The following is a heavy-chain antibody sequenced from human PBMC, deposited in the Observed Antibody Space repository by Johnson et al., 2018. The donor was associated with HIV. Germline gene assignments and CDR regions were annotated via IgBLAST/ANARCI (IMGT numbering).Heavy chain of an antibody. CDR1: GFTFRDYY. D-gene: IGHD6-6*01. CDR3: AREIIAARPSAFDI. J-gene: IGHJ3*02. V-gene: IGHV3-66*02. Sequence: HLVESGGGLVKPGGSLRLSCAASGFTFRDYYMSWVRQAPGKGLEWVSVIYSGGSTYYADSVKGRFTISRDNSKNTLYLQMNSLRAEDTAVYYCAREIIAARPSAFDIWGQGTMVTVSS. CDR2: IYSGGST.